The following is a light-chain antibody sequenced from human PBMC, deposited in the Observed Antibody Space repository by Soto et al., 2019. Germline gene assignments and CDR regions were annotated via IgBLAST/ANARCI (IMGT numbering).Light chain of an antibody. CDR3: QQAYGAPPT. J-gene: IGKJ1*01. V-gene: IGKV1-39*01. Sequence: DIQMTQSPSSLSASVGDRVTITGLASQSITTYLNWYQQTLGEAPKLLIYAASRLQIGVPSRFSGSGSGTDFTLTISSLQPEDFATYYCQQAYGAPPTFGQGTKVDI. CDR1: QSITTY. CDR2: AAS.